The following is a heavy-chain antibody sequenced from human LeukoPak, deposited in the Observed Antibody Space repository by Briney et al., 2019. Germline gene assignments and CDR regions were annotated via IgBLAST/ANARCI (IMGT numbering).Heavy chain of an antibody. J-gene: IGHJ4*02. CDR3: ARDYFGGSWYSFDY. CDR2: IWYDGSNK. V-gene: IGHV3-33*01. D-gene: IGHD6-13*01. CDR1: GFTFSSYG. Sequence: GGSLRLSCAASGFTFSSYGMHWVRQAPGKGLEWVAVIWYDGSNKYYADSVKGRFTISRDNAKNSLYLQMNSLRAEDTAVYYCARDYFGGSWYSFDYWGQGTLVTVSS.